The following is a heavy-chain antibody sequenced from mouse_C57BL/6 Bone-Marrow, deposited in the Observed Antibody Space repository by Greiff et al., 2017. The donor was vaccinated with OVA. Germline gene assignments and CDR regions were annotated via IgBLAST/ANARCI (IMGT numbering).Heavy chain of an antibody. Sequence: QVQLKESGAELVRPGASVTLSCKASGYTFTDYEMHWVKQTPVQGLEWIGAIDPETGGTAYNQKFKGKAILTADKSSSTAYMELRSLTSADSAVYYCARGFAYWGQGTLVTVSA. J-gene: IGHJ3*01. CDR3: ARGFAY. V-gene: IGHV1-15*01. CDR2: IDPETGGT. CDR1: GYTFTDYE.